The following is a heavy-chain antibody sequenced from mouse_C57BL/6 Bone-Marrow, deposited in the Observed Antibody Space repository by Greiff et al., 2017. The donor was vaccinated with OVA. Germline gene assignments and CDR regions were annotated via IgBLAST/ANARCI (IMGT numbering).Heavy chain of an antibody. CDR1: GYTFTGYW. J-gene: IGHJ2*01. V-gene: IGHV1-9*01. CDR2: ILPGSGST. D-gene: IGHD3-3*01. Sequence: VHLVESGAELMKPGASVKLSCKATGYTFTGYWIEWVKQRPGHGLEWIGEILPGSGSTNYNEKFKGKATFTADTSSNTAYMQLSSLTTEDSASYYCARSKRGDYYCGQGTTLTVSS. CDR3: ARSKRGDYY.